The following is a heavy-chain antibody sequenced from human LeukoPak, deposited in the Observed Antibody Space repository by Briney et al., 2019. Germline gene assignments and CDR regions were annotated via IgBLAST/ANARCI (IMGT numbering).Heavy chain of an antibody. J-gene: IGHJ4*02. CDR1: GFTFSSYE. D-gene: IGHD3-22*01. Sequence: GGSLRLSCAASGFTFSSYEMNWVRQAPGKGLEWVSYISSSGSTIYYADSVKGRFTISRDNAKNSPYLQMNSLRAEDTAVYYCARLVGDDSSGYYQTYFDYWGQGTLVSVSS. CDR2: ISSSGSTI. V-gene: IGHV3-48*03. CDR3: ARLVGDDSSGYYQTYFDY.